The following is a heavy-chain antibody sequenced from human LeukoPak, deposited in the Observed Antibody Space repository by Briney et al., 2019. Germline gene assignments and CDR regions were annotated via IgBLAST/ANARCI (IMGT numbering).Heavy chain of an antibody. CDR2: ISGSGAST. D-gene: IGHD2-21*01. V-gene: IGHV3-23*01. J-gene: IGHJ4*02. Sequence: GGSLRLSCLTSGFTLSTNAMSWVRQAPGKGLEWISGISGSGASTYYADSVKGRFTISRDDSRNTLYLQMNSLRGDDTAVYYCAKDFRIGYSAHFDYWGQGALVTVSS. CDR3: AKDFRIGYSAHFDY. CDR1: GFTLSTNA.